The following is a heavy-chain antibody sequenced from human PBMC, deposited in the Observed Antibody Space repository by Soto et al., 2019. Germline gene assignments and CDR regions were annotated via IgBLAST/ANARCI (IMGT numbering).Heavy chain of an antibody. D-gene: IGHD3-22*01. J-gene: IGHJ4*02. Sequence: EVQLLESGGGLVQPGGSLRLSCAASGFTFSSYAMSWVRQAPGKGLEWVSAISGSGGSTYYADSVKGRFTISRDNSKNTLYLQMNSLRAEDTAVYYCAKARDTITMIVVVWQYYFDYWGQGTLVTVSS. CDR1: GFTFSSYA. V-gene: IGHV3-23*01. CDR3: AKARDTITMIVVVWQYYFDY. CDR2: ISGSGGST.